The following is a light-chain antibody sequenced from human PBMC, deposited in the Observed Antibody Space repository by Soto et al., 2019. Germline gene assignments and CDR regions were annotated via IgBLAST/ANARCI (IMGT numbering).Light chain of an antibody. CDR2: LGS. CDR3: MHAVYTRT. J-gene: IGKJ1*01. CDR1: QNLLHIGGYDY. Sequence: DMVVTQSPLSLSVTPGEPASISCRSSQNLLHIGGYDYLDWYVQKPGQSPQLLIFLGSYRASGGPDRFSGRGSGTDFTLSITRPAAQDVAIYYCMHAVYTRTFAPGTNAAIK. V-gene: IGKV2-28*01.